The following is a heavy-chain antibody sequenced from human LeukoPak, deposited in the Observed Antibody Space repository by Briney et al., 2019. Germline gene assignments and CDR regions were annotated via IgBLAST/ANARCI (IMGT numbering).Heavy chain of an antibody. V-gene: IGHV1-8*01. CDR1: GYTFTSYD. CDR3: TRVPRESYSH. CDR2: INPNSGNT. D-gene: IGHD1-26*01. J-gene: IGHJ4*02. Sequence: ASVRVSCKASGYTFTSYDINWVRQATGQGLEWVGYINPNSGNTGYAQKFQGRVTLTRDTSTNTAYMELTSLRSEDTAVYYCTRVPRESYSHWGQGTLVTVSS.